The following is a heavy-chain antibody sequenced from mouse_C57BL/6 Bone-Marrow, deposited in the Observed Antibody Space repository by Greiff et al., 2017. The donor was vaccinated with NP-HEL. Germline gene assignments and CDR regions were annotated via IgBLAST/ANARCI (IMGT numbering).Heavy chain of an antibody. Sequence: EVKLVESGEGLVKPGGSLKLSCAASGFTFSSYAMSWVRQTPEKRLEWVAYISSGGDYIYYADTVKGRFTISRDNARNTLYLQMSSLKSEDTAMYYCTRDGYYYGSSLYAMDYWGQGTSVTVSS. CDR1: GFTFSSYA. V-gene: IGHV5-9-1*02. CDR3: TRDGYYYGSSLYAMDY. D-gene: IGHD1-1*01. CDR2: ISSGGDYI. J-gene: IGHJ4*01.